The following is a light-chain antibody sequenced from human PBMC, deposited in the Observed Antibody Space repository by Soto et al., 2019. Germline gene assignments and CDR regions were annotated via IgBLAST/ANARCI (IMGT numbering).Light chain of an antibody. CDR2: AAS. V-gene: IGKV1-39*01. CDR1: QSISNY. J-gene: IGKJ3*01. CDR3: QQSDSAPCT. Sequence: DIQMTQSPSSLSASVGDRVTITCRASQSISNYLNWYQQKPGKAPKLLIYAASSLQSGVPSRFSGSGSGTDFTLTVSSLQPEDFATYYCQQSDSAPCTFGPGTKVDIK.